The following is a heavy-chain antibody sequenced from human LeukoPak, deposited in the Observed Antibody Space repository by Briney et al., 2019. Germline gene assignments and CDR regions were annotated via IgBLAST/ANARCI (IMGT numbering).Heavy chain of an antibody. CDR2: ISGSGGST. CDR1: GFRFNSYV. Sequence: GGSLRLSCAASGFRFNSYVMSWVRQAPGKGLEWVSAISGSGGSTYYADSVKGRFTISRDNSKSTLYLQMNSLRAEDTAVYYCAKEDRSGGSCDYWGQGTLVTVSS. D-gene: IGHD2-15*01. J-gene: IGHJ4*02. CDR3: AKEDRSGGSCDY. V-gene: IGHV3-23*01.